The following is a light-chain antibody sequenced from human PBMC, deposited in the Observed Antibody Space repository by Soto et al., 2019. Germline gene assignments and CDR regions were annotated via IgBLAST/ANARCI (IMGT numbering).Light chain of an antibody. CDR2: GAS. CDR1: QSVSSSY. J-gene: IGKJ2*01. Sequence: EIVLTQSPGTLSLSPGERATLSCRASQSVSSSYLAWYQQKPGQAPRLLIYGASSRATGIPDRFSGSGSGTDFTLSISRLEPEDFAVYYCQQYSISPYTFGQGTKLEIK. CDR3: QQYSISPYT. V-gene: IGKV3-20*01.